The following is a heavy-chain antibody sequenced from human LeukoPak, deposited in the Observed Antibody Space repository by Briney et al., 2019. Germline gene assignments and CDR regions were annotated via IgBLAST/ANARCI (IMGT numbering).Heavy chain of an antibody. Sequence: ASVKVSCKASGGTFSSYAISWVRQAPGQGLEWMGRIIPILGIANYAQKFQGRVTITADKSTSTAYMELSSLRTEDTAVYYCARDRHDSPFDYWGQGTLVTVSS. CDR1: GGTFSSYA. V-gene: IGHV1-69*04. J-gene: IGHJ4*02. CDR2: IIPILGIA. D-gene: IGHD2-15*01. CDR3: ARDRHDSPFDY.